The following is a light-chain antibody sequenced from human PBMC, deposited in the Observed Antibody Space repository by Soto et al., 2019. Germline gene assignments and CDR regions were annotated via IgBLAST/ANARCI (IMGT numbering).Light chain of an antibody. CDR1: SSNIGAGYD. Sequence: QSVLTQPPSMSGAPGQRVTISCTGSSSNIGAGYDVHWYQQLPGTAPKVLIYGNINRPSGVPDRFSGSKSGTSASLAITGLQAEDEGDYYCQSYDSSLSGYVFGTGTKLTVL. J-gene: IGLJ1*01. CDR3: QSYDSSLSGYV. V-gene: IGLV1-40*01. CDR2: GNI.